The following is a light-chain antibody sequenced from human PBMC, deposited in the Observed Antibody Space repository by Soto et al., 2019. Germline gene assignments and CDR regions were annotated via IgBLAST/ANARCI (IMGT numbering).Light chain of an antibody. Sequence: QSVLTQPPSASGSPGQSVTISCTGTSSDVGGYNYVSWYQQHPGKAPKLMIYEVSKRPSGVPDRFSGSKSGNTASLTVSGLNAEDEADYYCSSYAGSNNPLVFGTGTKLTVL. CDR1: SSDVGGYNY. V-gene: IGLV2-8*01. J-gene: IGLJ1*01. CDR3: SSYAGSNNPLV. CDR2: EVS.